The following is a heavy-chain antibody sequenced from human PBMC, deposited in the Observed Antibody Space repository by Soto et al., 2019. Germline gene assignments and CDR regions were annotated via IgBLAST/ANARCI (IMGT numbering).Heavy chain of an antibody. CDR3: ARGAGYYDSSGYYYRAFDI. J-gene: IGHJ3*02. V-gene: IGHV1-69*01. CDR2: IIPIFGAA. CDR1: GGTFSSYA. D-gene: IGHD3-22*01. Sequence: QVQLVQSGAEVKKPGSSVKVSCKAPGGTFSSYAINWVRQAPGQGLEWMGGIIPIFGAANYAQKFQGRVTITADESQTTAYMGLSSLRSEDTAVYYCARGAGYYDSSGYYYRAFDIWGQGTMVTVSS.